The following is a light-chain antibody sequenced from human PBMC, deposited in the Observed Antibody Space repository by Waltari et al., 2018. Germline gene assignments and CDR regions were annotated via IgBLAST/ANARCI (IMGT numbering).Light chain of an antibody. Sequence: EIVLTQSPATLSLSPGERATLSCRASQSVSTYLAWYQQKPGQPPRLLIYDTSRRATDIPARFSGSGSGTDFTLTISSLEPEDFAVYYCQQRSNWPLLTFGGGTKVEL. CDR1: QSVSTY. CDR3: QQRSNWPLLT. J-gene: IGKJ4*01. CDR2: DTS. V-gene: IGKV3-11*01.